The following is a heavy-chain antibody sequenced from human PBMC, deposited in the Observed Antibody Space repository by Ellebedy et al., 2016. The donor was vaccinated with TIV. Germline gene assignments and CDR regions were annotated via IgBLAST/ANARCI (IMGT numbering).Heavy chain of an antibody. CDR3: ARVEPFYCSSTSCKNLGSDY. Sequence: GESLKISXAASGFTFNSYTMNWVRQALGKGLEWVSSISSSGSYIYYADSVRGRFTISRDNAKNSLYLQMNSLRAEDTAVYYCARVEPFYCSSTSCKNLGSDYWGQGTLVTVSS. CDR1: GFTFNSYT. J-gene: IGHJ4*02. D-gene: IGHD2-2*01. CDR2: ISSSGSYI. V-gene: IGHV3-21*01.